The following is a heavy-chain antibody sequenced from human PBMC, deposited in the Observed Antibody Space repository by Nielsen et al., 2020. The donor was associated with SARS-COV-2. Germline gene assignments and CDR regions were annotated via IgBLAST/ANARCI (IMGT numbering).Heavy chain of an antibody. CDR2: IKQDGSEK. Sequence: GESLKISCAASGFTFSSYWMSWVRQAPGKGLEWVANIKQDGSEKYYVDSVKGRFTISRDNAKNSLYLQMNSLRAEDTAVYYCARDSSGWYALTTYYYYGMDVWGQGTTVTVSS. V-gene: IGHV3-7*01. CDR1: GFTFSSYW. J-gene: IGHJ6*02. D-gene: IGHD6-19*01. CDR3: ARDSSGWYALTTYYYYGMDV.